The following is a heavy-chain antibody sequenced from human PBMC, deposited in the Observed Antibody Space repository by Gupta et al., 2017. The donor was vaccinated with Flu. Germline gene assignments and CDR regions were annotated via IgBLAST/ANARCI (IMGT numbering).Heavy chain of an antibody. D-gene: IGHD3-3*01. J-gene: IGHJ4*02. CDR1: GGSFSGYY. V-gene: IGHV4-34*01. CDR2: INHSGST. CDR3: ARALDPIRFLDY. Sequence: QVQLQQWGAGLLKPSETLSLTCAVYGGSFSGYYWSWIRQPPGKGLEWIGEINHSGSTNYNPSLKSRVTISVDTSKNQFSLKLSSVTAADTAVYYCARALDPIRFLDYWGQGTLVTVSS.